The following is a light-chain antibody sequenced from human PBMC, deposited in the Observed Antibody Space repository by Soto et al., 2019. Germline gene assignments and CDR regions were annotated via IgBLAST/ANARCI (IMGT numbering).Light chain of an antibody. CDR1: QSVSSY. V-gene: IGKV3-11*01. CDR2: DAS. Sequence: EIVLTQSPATPSLSPGERATLSCRASQSVSSYLDWYQQKPGQAPRLLIYDASNRATGTPARFSGSGSGTDFTLTISSLEPEDFAVYYCQQRTNWPPWTFGQGTKVEIK. J-gene: IGKJ1*01. CDR3: QQRTNWPPWT.